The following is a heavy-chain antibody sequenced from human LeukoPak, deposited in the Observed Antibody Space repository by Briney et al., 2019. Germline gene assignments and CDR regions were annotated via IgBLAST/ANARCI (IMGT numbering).Heavy chain of an antibody. J-gene: IGHJ4*02. CDR3: ARDSPYYDILTGYFDY. D-gene: IGHD3-9*01. CDR1: GGSISSYY. V-gene: IGHV4-4*07. CDR2: IYTSGST. Sequence: PSETLSLTCTVSGGSISSYYWSWIRQPAGKGLEWIGRIYTSGSTNYNPSLKSRVTISVDTSKNQFSLKLSSVTAADTAVYYCARDSPYYDILTGYFDYWGQGTLVTVSS.